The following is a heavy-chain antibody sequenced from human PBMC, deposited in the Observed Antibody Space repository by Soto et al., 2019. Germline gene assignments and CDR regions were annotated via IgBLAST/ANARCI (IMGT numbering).Heavy chain of an antibody. J-gene: IGHJ4*02. Sequence: QVQLVQSGAAVKKPGASVKVSCKASGYTFTSYGISWVRQAPGQGLEWMGWISAYNGNTKYAQKFHGRVTMTTDTSTSTAYMEGRSLRSDGTAVYYCARDAAAGLNDYWGQGTLVTVSS. D-gene: IGHD6-13*01. CDR1: GYTFTSYG. V-gene: IGHV1-18*01. CDR2: ISAYNGNT. CDR3: ARDAAAGLNDY.